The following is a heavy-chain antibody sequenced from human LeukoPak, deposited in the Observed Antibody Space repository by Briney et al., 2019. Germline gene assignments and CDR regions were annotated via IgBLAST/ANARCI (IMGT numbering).Heavy chain of an antibody. V-gene: IGHV1-18*01. CDR3: ARATSDYSNYLMAPLDY. CDR2: ISAYNGNT. Sequence: ASVKVSCKASGYTFSSYGISWVRQAPGQGLECMGWISAYNGNTNYAQKLQGRVTMTTDTSTSTAYMELRSLRSDDTAVYYCARATSDYSNYLMAPLDYWGQGTLVTVSS. D-gene: IGHD4-11*01. CDR1: GYTFSSYG. J-gene: IGHJ4*02.